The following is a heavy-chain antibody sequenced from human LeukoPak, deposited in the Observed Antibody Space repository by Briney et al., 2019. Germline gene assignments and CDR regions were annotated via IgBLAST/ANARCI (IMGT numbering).Heavy chain of an antibody. D-gene: IGHD3-16*01. Sequence: SETLSLTCTVSGGSLSSYYFSWIRQSPGKGLEWIAYINYSGSASYNPSLKSRVTMSVDTSKNQFSLKLSSVTAADTAVYYCARVTGWAMDVWGKGTTVTVSS. CDR1: GGSLSSYY. V-gene: IGHV4-59*12. J-gene: IGHJ6*03. CDR2: INYSGSA. CDR3: ARVTGWAMDV.